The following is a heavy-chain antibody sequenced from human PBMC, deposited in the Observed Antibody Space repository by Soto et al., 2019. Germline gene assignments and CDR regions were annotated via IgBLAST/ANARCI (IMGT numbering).Heavy chain of an antibody. CDR3: AKKVSSGPGSQYFDY. V-gene: IGHV3-23*01. J-gene: IGHJ4*02. CDR2: FRTGGDDGTT. Sequence: GGSLRLSCAASGFSFSSYSMSWVRQAPGKGLEWVSGFRTGGDDGTTYYADSVKGRFTISRDNSKNTLFLQMNSLRVEDTGIYYCAKKVSSGPGSQYFDYWGQGTLVTVSS. CDR1: GFSFSSYS. D-gene: IGHD3-10*01.